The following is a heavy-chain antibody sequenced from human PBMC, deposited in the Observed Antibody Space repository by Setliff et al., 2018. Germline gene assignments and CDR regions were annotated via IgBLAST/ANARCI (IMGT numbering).Heavy chain of an antibody. CDR2: INHSGST. Sequence: SETLSLTCAVYGGSFSGYYWSWIRQPPGKGLEWIGEINHSGSTNYNQSLKSRVTLSVDTSRNQFSLQLTSVTAADTAIYYCARGGGSVLPNYYYFNYMDVWGKGTTVTVSS. J-gene: IGHJ6*03. CDR3: ARGGGSVLPNYYYFNYMDV. D-gene: IGHD2-15*01. V-gene: IGHV4-34*01. CDR1: GGSFSGYY.